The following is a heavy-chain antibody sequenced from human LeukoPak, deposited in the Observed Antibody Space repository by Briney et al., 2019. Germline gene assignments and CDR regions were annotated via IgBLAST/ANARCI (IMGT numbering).Heavy chain of an antibody. D-gene: IGHD2-2*01. CDR1: NGSINTYY. Sequence: SETLSLTCTVSNGSINTYYWSWIRQPPGKGLEWIGYIYYSGSTNYNPSLKSRVTISVDTSKNQFSLKLSSVTAADTAVYYCARGRYQLSRWGQGTLVAVSS. CDR3: ARGRYQLSR. CDR2: IYYSGST. J-gene: IGHJ4*02. V-gene: IGHV4-59*01.